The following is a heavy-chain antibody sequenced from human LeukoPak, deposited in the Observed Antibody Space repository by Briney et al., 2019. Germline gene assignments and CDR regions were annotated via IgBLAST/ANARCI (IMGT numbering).Heavy chain of an antibody. CDR1: GGSISSSSYY. Sequence: PSETLSLTCTVSGGSISSSSYYWGWIRQPPGKGLEWIGSIYYSGSTYYNPSLKSRVTISVDTSKNQFSLKLSSVTAADTAVYYCARDNCSGGSCYSFYWGQGTLVTVSS. CDR3: ARDNCSGGSCYSFY. J-gene: IGHJ4*02. CDR2: IYYSGST. D-gene: IGHD2-15*01. V-gene: IGHV4-39*07.